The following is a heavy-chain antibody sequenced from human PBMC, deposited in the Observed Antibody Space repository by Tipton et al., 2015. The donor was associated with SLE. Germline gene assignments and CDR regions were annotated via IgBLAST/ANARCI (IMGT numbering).Heavy chain of an antibody. J-gene: IGHJ5*02. CDR2: IYYTGTTT. CDR1: GGSVSSSSKY. Sequence: TLSLTCTVSGGSVSSSSKYWAWIRQPPGKGLEWIGSIYYTGTTTYYNSFLKSRVTMSVDTSKNQFSLKLRSVTAADTAVYYCARDLNWDDVGNWFDPWGQGTLVTVSS. CDR3: ARDLNWDDVGNWFDP. D-gene: IGHD1-1*01. V-gene: IGHV4-39*07.